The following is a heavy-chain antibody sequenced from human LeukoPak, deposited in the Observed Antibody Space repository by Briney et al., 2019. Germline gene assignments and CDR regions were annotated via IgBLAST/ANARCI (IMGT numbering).Heavy chain of an antibody. J-gene: IGHJ4*02. CDR1: GFTFTSSA. CDR3: AASDWAYYYDSSGYYRIDY. Sequence: ASVKVSCKASGFTFTSSAMQWVRQARGQRLEWIGWIVVGSGNTNYAQKFQERVTITRDMSTSTAYMELSSLRSEDTAVYYCAASDWAYYYDSSGYYRIDYWGQGTLVTVSS. V-gene: IGHV1-58*02. CDR2: IVVGSGNT. D-gene: IGHD3-22*01.